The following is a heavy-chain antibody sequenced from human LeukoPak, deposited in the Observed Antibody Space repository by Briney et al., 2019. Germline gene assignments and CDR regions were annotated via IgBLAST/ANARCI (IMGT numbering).Heavy chain of an antibody. J-gene: IGHJ4*02. D-gene: IGHD4-11*01. V-gene: IGHV3-21*01. Sequence: GGSLRLSCAASGFTFSSSAMNWVRQAPGKGLEWVSSINQVSSHIYYADSVWGRFTISRDNAKNSLYLQMSSLRAEDTAVYYCTRDPTQYLRYGYFDHWGQGTLVTVSS. CDR1: GFTFSSSA. CDR2: INQVSSHI. CDR3: TRDPTQYLRYGYFDH.